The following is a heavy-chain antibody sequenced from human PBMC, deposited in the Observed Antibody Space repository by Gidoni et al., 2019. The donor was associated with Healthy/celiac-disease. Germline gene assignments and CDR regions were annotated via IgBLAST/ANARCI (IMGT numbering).Heavy chain of an antibody. J-gene: IGHJ6*02. CDR1: GFTLSSYG. Sequence: QVQLVESGGGVVQPGRSLRLSCAASGFTLSSYGMHWVRQAPGKGPEWGAVIAYDGSNKYYADSVKGRFTISRDNSKNTLYLQMNSLRAEDTAVYYCAKDQDIVVVPAVNYYYYYGMDVWGQGTTVTVSS. V-gene: IGHV3-30*18. CDR3: AKDQDIVVVPAVNYYYYYGMDV. D-gene: IGHD2-2*01. CDR2: IAYDGSNK.